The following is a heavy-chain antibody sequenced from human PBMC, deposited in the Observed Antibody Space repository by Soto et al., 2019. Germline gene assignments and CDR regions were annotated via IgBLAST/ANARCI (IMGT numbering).Heavy chain of an antibody. D-gene: IGHD2-21*02. CDR3: ARSIVVVTALDY. V-gene: IGHV1-69*13. CDR1: GGTFSSYA. J-gene: IGHJ4*02. CDR2: IIPIFGTA. Sequence: SVKVSCKASGGTFSSYAISWVRQAPGQGLEWMGGIIPIFGTANYAQKLQGRVTITADESTSTAYMELSSLRSEDTAVYYCARSIVVVTALDYWGQGTLVTVSS.